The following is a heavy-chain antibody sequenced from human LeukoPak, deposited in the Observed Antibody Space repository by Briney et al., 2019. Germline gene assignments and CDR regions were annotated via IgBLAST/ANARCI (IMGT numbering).Heavy chain of an antibody. CDR3: AGAPYYYEAGGSGFDP. CDR1: GGSISSYF. CDR2: ISYSGST. J-gene: IGHJ5*02. Sequence: SETLSLTCSVSGGSISSYFWNWIWQPPGKGLEWIGHISYSGSTNYNPSLKSRVTMSVDTSKKHFSLKLSSVTAADTALYYCAGAPYYYEAGGSGFDPWGQGTLVTVSS. V-gene: IGHV4-59*01. D-gene: IGHD3-22*01.